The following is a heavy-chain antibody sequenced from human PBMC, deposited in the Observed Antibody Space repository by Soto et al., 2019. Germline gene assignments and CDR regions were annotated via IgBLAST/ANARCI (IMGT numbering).Heavy chain of an antibody. CDR1: GYTFTSYG. J-gene: IGHJ6*02. D-gene: IGHD3-10*01. Sequence: ASVKVSCKASGYTFTSYGISWVRKAPGQRLKWMGWISAYNGNTNYAQKLQGRVTMTTDTSTSTAYMELRSLRSDDTAVYYCARDGHYYGSGSYYPPYYYYGMDVWGQGTTVTVSS. CDR2: ISAYNGNT. CDR3: ARDGHYYGSGSYYPPYYYYGMDV. V-gene: IGHV1-18*01.